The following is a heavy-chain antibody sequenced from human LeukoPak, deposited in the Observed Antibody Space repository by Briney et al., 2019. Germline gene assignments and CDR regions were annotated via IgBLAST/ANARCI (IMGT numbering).Heavy chain of an antibody. CDR2: IYHSGSP. CDR3: ARVLYYDVLTGYYINGWFDP. Sequence: SETLSLTCTVSGYSISSGYYWGWIRQPPGKGLEWIGSIYHSGSPYYNPSLKSRVTISVDTSKNQFSLKLTSVTAADTAVYYCARVLYYDVLTGYYINGWFDPWGQGTLVTVSS. V-gene: IGHV4-38-2*02. J-gene: IGHJ5*02. D-gene: IGHD3-9*01. CDR1: GYSISSGYY.